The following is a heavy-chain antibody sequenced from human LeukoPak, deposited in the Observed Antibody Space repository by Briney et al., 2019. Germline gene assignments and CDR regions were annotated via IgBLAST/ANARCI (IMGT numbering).Heavy chain of an antibody. Sequence: ASVKVCCKASGYTFTSYGISWVRQAPGQGLEWMGWISAYNGNTNYAQKLQGRVTMTTDTSTSTAYMELRSLRSDDTAVYYCARDLDDSYGYSPPFDYWGQGTLVTVSS. V-gene: IGHV1-18*01. J-gene: IGHJ4*02. CDR3: ARDLDDSYGYSPPFDY. CDR2: ISAYNGNT. D-gene: IGHD5-18*01. CDR1: GYTFTSYG.